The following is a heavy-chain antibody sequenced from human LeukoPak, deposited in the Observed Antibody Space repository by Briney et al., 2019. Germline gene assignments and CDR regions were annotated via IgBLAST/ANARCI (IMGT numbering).Heavy chain of an antibody. D-gene: IGHD3-10*01. CDR3: ARGPFLGV. J-gene: IGHJ4*02. Sequence: GGSLRLSCAASGFTFSSYAMQGVRHAQGKGRKRVAVISYDGSNKYYADSVTGRFTIYRDNSKNTLYLQMNSLRAEDTAVYYCARGPFLGVWGQGTLVTVSS. CDR1: GFTFSSYA. CDR2: ISYDGSNK. V-gene: IGHV3-30-3*01.